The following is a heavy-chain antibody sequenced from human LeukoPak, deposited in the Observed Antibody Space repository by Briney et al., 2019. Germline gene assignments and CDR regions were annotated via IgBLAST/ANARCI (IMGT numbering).Heavy chain of an antibody. D-gene: IGHD3-22*01. Sequence: GGSLILSCAASGFTFSSYAMHWVRQAPGKGLEWVAVISYDGSNKYYADSVKGRFTISRDNSKNTLYLQMNSLRAEDTAVYYCARVGSGWSSGYLDYWGQGTLVTVSS. J-gene: IGHJ4*02. CDR3: ARVGSGWSSGYLDY. V-gene: IGHV3-30-3*01. CDR1: GFTFSSYA. CDR2: ISYDGSNK.